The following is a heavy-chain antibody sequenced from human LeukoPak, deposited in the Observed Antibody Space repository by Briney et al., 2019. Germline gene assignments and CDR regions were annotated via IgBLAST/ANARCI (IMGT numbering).Heavy chain of an antibody. J-gene: IGHJ4*02. D-gene: IGHD5-24*01. V-gene: IGHV3-23*01. CDR1: VFTFSIYA. CDR3: AREPTNGCNLIPNDY. CDR2: ISGDGVRT. Sequence: SGGSLRLSCAASVFTFSIYAMRWVRGVPGRGVEGVSTISGDGVRTYYPDSVKGPFTISRDNSKNTPYLQMNSLIAEHTAIYYGAREPTNGCNLIPNDYWGQGTLVTVSS.